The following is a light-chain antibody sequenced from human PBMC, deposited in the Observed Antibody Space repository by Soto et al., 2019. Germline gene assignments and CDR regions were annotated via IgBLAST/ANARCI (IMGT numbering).Light chain of an antibody. CDR1: SSNIGSNT. CDR3: AAWDDSLYGWV. V-gene: IGLV1-44*01. CDR2: YNN. Sequence: QAVVTQPPSASGTPGQRVTISCSGSSSNIGSNTVNWYQQLPGTAPTLLIYYNNQRPSGVPDRFSGSKSGTSASLAISGLQSEDEAHYYCAAWDDSLYGWVFGGGTKLTV. J-gene: IGLJ3*02.